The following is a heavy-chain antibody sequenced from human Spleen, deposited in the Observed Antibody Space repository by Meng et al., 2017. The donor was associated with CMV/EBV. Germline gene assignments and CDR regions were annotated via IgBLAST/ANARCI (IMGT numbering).Heavy chain of an antibody. V-gene: IGHV1-2*02. J-gene: IGHJ6*02. CDR3: AKALYTNYYSTYYGLDV. CDR2: INPKSGDT. Sequence: ASEKVSCKASGYTFTGYYMHWVRQAPGQGLEWMGWINPKSGDTKYAQKFQGRVTMTRDTSIRTVYMELRRLRSDDTAVYYCAKALYTNYYSTYYGLDVWGQGTTVTVSS. D-gene: IGHD3-22*01. CDR1: GYTFTGYY.